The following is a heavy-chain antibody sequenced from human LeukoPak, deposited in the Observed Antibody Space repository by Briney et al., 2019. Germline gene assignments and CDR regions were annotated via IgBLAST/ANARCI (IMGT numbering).Heavy chain of an antibody. D-gene: IGHD4-17*01. CDR2: IKSKTDSGTT. CDR3: TTDPPYGDSLG. J-gene: IGHJ4*02. Sequence: GGSLRLSCAASGFTFSNAWMSWVRQAPGKGLEWVGRIKSKTDSGTTDYAAPVKGRFTISRDDSKNTLYLQMNSLKTEDTAVYYCTTDPPYGDSLGWGQGTLVTVSS. CDR1: GFTFSNAW. V-gene: IGHV3-15*01.